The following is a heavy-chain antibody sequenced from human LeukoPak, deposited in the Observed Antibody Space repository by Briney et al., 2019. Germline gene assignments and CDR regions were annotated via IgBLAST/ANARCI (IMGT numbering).Heavy chain of an antibody. CDR1: GYTFTGYY. Sequence: ASVKVSCKASGYTFTGYYMHWVRQAPGQGLEWMGRINPNSGGTNYVQKFQGRVPMTRDTSISTAYMELSRLRSDDTAVYYCARMADIVVVPAAIVYYFDYWGQGTLVTVSS. CDR2: INPNSGGT. D-gene: IGHD2-2*01. V-gene: IGHV1-2*06. CDR3: ARMADIVVVPAAIVYYFDY. J-gene: IGHJ4*02.